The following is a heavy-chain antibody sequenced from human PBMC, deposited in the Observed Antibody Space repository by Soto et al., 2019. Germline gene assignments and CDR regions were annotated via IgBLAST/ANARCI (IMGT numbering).Heavy chain of an antibody. CDR2: ISGSGDIT. CDR3: AKVWDTSIADAFDI. Sequence: EVQVLESGGDLVQPGGSLRLTCSVSGFTFSTSSMNWVRQAPGKALEWVSSISGSGDITYYADSVKGRFTTSRDNSKSTVYLQMNRLRVEDTAVYHCAKVWDTSIADAFDILGQWTMVTVSS. CDR1: GFTFSTSS. V-gene: IGHV3-23*01. J-gene: IGHJ3*02. D-gene: IGHD3-16*01.